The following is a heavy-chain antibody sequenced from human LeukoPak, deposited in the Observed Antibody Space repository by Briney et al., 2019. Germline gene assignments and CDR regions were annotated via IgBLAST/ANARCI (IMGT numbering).Heavy chain of an antibody. D-gene: IGHD2-21*02. CDR2: ISWNSGSI. Sequence: SGGSLRLSCAASGFTFSSYGMHWVRQAPGKGLEWVSGISWNSGSIGYADSVKGRFTISRDNAKNSLYLQMNSLRAKDTALYYCAKVDCGGDCYPPYYYGMDVWGQGTTVTVSS. V-gene: IGHV3-9*01. CDR3: AKVDCGGDCYPPYYYGMDV. J-gene: IGHJ6*02. CDR1: GFTFSSYG.